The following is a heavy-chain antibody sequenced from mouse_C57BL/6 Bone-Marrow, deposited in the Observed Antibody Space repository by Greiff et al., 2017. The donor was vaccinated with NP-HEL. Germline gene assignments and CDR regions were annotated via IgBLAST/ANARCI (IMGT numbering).Heavy chain of an antibody. CDR3: AREVLPYYGSSYYYAMDY. Sequence: EVKLVESGGGLVQPGGSLKLSCAASGFTFSDYYMYWVRQTPGKRLEWVAYISNGGGSTYYPDTVKGRFTISRDNAKNTLYLQMSRLKSEDTAMYYCAREVLPYYGSSYYYAMDYWGQGTSVTVSS. V-gene: IGHV5-12*01. D-gene: IGHD1-1*01. CDR2: ISNGGGST. CDR1: GFTFSDYY. J-gene: IGHJ4*01.